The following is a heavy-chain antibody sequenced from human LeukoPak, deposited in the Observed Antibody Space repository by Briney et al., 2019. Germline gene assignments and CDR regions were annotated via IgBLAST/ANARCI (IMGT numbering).Heavy chain of an antibody. CDR1: GYTFTSYA. CDR2: INAGNGNT. Sequence: ASVKVSCKASGYTFTSYAMHWVRQAPGQRLEWMGWINAGNGNTKYSQKFQGRVTLTTDTSTSTAHMDLRSLRSDDTAVYYCVRDSDHAPDYWGQGTLVTVSS. V-gene: IGHV1-3*01. D-gene: IGHD3-10*01. J-gene: IGHJ4*02. CDR3: VRDSDHAPDY.